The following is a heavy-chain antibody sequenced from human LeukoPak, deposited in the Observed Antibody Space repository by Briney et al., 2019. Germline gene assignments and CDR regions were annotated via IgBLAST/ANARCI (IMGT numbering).Heavy chain of an antibody. CDR3: ARDQDYYDSSGYYNWFDP. J-gene: IGHJ5*02. CDR1: GGSISSSNYY. V-gene: IGHV4-39*07. Sequence: SETLSLTCTVSGGSISSSNYYWGWIRQPPGKGLEWIGSIYYSGSTYYSPSLKSRVTISVDTSKNQFSLKLSSVTAADTAVYYCARDQDYYDSSGYYNWFDPWGQGTLVTVSS. CDR2: IYYSGST. D-gene: IGHD3-22*01.